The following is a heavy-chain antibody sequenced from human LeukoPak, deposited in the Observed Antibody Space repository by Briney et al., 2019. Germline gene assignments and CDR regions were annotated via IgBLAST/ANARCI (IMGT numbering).Heavy chain of an antibody. D-gene: IGHD6-6*01. CDR2: ISLTGGST. J-gene: IGHJ4*02. Sequence: GGSLRLSCAASGFTFSNYAMSWVRQAPGKGLECVSIISLTGGSTYYADSVKGRFTISRDNSKNTLYLHINSLRAEDTARYYCVRRGSYFDYWGQGTLVAVSS. CDR1: GFTFSNYA. CDR3: VRRGSYFDY. V-gene: IGHV3-23*01.